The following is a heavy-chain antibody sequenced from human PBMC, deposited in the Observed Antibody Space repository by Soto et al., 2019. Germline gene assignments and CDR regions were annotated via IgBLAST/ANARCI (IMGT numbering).Heavy chain of an antibody. J-gene: IGHJ3*01. CDR3: VKALSARYNSAKAFDV. CDR2: IYSGGST. CDR1: GFTVSSLY. V-gene: IGHV3-66*01. D-gene: IGHD2-2*02. Sequence: PGGSLRLSCAASGFTVSSLYMSWVRQAPGKGLEWVSVIYSGGSTYYADSVNGRFTISRDNSKNTMYLQMSSLRAEDTAVYYCVKALSARYNSAKAFDVWGQGTMVTVSS.